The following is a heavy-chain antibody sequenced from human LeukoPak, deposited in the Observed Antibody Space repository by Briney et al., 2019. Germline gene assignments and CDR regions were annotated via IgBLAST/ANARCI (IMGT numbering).Heavy chain of an antibody. J-gene: IGHJ4*02. Sequence: GGSLRLSCAASGFTFSSYSMVWVRQAPGKGLEWVSSISSGSNYIYYADSVKGRFTISRDNARTSLYLQMNSLRAEDTAVYYCARRYFDYWGQGTLVTVSS. CDR1: GFTFSSYS. CDR2: ISSGSNYI. CDR3: ARRYFDY. V-gene: IGHV3-21*06.